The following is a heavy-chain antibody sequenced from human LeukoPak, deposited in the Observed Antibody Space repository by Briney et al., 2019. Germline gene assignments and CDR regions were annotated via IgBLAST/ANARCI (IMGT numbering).Heavy chain of an antibody. CDR3: AESISDPPYYYYYMDV. CDR1: GGSISSYY. Sequence: SETLSLTCTVSGGSISSYYWSWIRQPPGKGLEWIGYIYYSGSTNYNPSLKSRVTISVDTSKNQFSLKLSSVTAADTAVYYCAESISDPPYYYYYMDVWGKGTTVTVSS. CDR2: IYYSGST. D-gene: IGHD2-21*01. V-gene: IGHV4-59*01. J-gene: IGHJ6*03.